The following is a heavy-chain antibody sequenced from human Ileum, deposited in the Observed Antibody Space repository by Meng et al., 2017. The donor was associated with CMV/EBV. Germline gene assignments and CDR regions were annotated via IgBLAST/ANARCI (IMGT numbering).Heavy chain of an antibody. CDR2: ISANNRTT. J-gene: IGHJ4*02. D-gene: IGHD3-10*01. CDR1: SFAFSTYW. CDR3: ARGGRGLNY. Sequence: LSLSCAGSSFAFSTYWLHRERPAPGMGLVWVTHISANNRTTNSANALKSRFTISRDNAKNMLYLQVNGPDVEDTAGDYGARGGRGLNYWGQGTLVTVSS. V-gene: IGHV3-74*01.